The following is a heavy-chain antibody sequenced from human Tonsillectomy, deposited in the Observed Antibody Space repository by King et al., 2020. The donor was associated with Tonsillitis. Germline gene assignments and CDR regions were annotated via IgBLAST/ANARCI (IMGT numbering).Heavy chain of an antibody. J-gene: IGHJ4*02. D-gene: IGHD3-22*01. Sequence: VQLVQSGAEVKKPGASVKVSCTASGYTLISYAINWVRQAPGHGLEWMGWISTHNGNTNYAQKLQGRVTMTTDTSTSTAYMELRSLRSDDTAVYYCARGYDSSGYAFDYWGQGTLVTVSS. CDR3: ARGYDSSGYAFDY. V-gene: IGHV1-18*01. CDR1: GYTLISYA. CDR2: ISTHNGNT.